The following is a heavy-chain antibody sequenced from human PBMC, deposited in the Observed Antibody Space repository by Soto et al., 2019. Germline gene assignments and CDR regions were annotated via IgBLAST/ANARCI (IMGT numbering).Heavy chain of an antibody. J-gene: IGHJ4*02. Sequence: QVQLQESGPGLVKPSQTLSLTCTVSGGSISSGGYHWIWIRQHPGKGLEWIGHIYYTGSTSYNPSLKRRLTISVDTSKNQFSLNLRSVTAADTSVYYCARDPDYLGQGTLVTVSS. CDR3: ARDPDY. CDR2: IYYTGST. V-gene: IGHV4-31*03. CDR1: GGSISSGGYH.